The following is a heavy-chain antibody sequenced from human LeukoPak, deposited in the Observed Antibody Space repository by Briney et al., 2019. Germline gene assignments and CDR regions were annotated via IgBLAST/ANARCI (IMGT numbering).Heavy chain of an antibody. CDR3: ATFTERENYHYTANL. CDR2: ITNWNGGST. V-gene: IGHV3-20*04. D-gene: IGHD3-16*02. CDR1: GFTFDDYG. J-gene: IGHJ4*02. Sequence: PGGSLRLSCEASGFTFDDYGMSWVRQAAGKGLEWVSAITNWNGGSTGYAGSVRGRFTVSRDNAKNSLYLQMNSLRAEDTAVYYCATFTERENYHYTANLWGQGTLVIVS.